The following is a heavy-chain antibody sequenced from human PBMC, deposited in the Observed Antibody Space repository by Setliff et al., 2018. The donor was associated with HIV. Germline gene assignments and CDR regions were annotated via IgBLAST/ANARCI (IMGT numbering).Heavy chain of an antibody. J-gene: IGHJ5*02. D-gene: IGHD3-3*01. CDR3: ARVLLITNVVYGVVSNQFDP. CDR1: GFTVSDTH. V-gene: IGHV3-53*01. Sequence: GSLRLSCAASGFTVSDTHMTWVRQAPGKGLEWVSFIYSDGRTYYAESVKGRFTISRDDSKNTLYLQMHSLRVEDTAVYYCARVLLITNVVYGVVSNQFDPWGQGTLVTVSS. CDR2: IYSDGRT.